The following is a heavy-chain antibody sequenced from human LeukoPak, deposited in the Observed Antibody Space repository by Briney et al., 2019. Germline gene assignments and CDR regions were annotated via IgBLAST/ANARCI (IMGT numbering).Heavy chain of an antibody. CDR2: LDWDGDN. D-gene: IGHD3-22*01. J-gene: IGHJ4*02. Sequence: RKSGPTLVNPTQTLTLTCTFSGFSLSTSGMCVSWIRQPPGKALEWLSRLDWDGDNYYSTSLKTRLTISKDTSKNQVVLTMTNTDPVDTATYYCAWIFDANYYDSSGYFDYWGQGTLVTVSS. CDR1: GFSLSTSGMC. CDR3: AWIFDANYYDSSGYFDY. V-gene: IGHV2-70*11.